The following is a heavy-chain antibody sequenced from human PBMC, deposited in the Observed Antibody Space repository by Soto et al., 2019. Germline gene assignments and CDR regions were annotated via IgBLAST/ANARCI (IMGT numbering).Heavy chain of an antibody. Sequence: GGSLRLSCAASGFTFSSYAMSWVRQAPGKGLEWVSAISGSGGSTYYADSVKGRFTISRDNSKNTLYLQMNSLRAEDTAVYYCAKELLWFGELFAHFDYWGQGTLVTVSS. CDR1: GFTFSSYA. V-gene: IGHV3-23*01. D-gene: IGHD3-10*01. CDR2: ISGSGGST. J-gene: IGHJ4*02. CDR3: AKELLWFGELFAHFDY.